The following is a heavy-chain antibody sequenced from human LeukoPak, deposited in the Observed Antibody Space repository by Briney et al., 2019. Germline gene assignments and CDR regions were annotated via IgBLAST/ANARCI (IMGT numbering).Heavy chain of an antibody. CDR3: TTRIITTSDF. J-gene: IGHJ4*02. Sequence: GGSLRLSCAASGFTFSNVWMNWVRQAPGKGLKWIGRIKKKIEGGTTEYAAPVKGRFTVSRDDSKNTLYLQMNSLTTEDTAVYYCTTRIITTSDFWGQGTLVTVSS. CDR1: GFTFSNVW. D-gene: IGHD3-3*01. V-gene: IGHV3-15*01. CDR2: IKKKIEGGTT.